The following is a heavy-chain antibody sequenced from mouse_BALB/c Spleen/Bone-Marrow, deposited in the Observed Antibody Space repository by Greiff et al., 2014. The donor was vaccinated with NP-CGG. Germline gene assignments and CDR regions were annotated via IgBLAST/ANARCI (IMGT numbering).Heavy chain of an antibody. J-gene: IGHJ3*01. D-gene: IGHD1-1*01. CDR2: IGSGDGYT. V-gene: IGHV5-6*01. Sequence: EVHLVESGGALVKPGGSLKLSCAASGFTFSSYGMSWVRQTPDKRLEWVATIGSGDGYTYYPDSVKGRFTISRDNAKNTLYLQMSSLTSEDSAMYYCARQRGGGYYGFFAYWGQGTLVTVSA. CDR3: ARQRGGGYYGFFAY. CDR1: GFTFSSYG.